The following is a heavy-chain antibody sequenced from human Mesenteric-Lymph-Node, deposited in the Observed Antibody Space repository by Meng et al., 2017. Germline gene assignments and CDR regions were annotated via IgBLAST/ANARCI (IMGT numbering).Heavy chain of an antibody. V-gene: IGHV4-39*07. CDR3: ARDRGYSGSYYFDY. CDR1: GGSISSSSYY. CDR2: IYYSGST. D-gene: IGHD1-26*01. Sequence: GSLRLSCTVSGGSISSSSYYWGWIRQPPGKGLEWIGSIYYSGSTYYNPSLKSRVTISVDTSKNQFSLKLSSVTAADTAVYYCARDRGYSGSYYFDYWGQATLTVSS. J-gene: IGHJ4*02.